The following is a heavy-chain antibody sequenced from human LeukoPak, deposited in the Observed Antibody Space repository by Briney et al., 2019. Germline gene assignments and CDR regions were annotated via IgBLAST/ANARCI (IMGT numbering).Heavy chain of an antibody. CDR1: GFTFTSYA. CDR3: AKDDYSGSYSQIN. CDR2: ISGSGGTT. Sequence: GGSLRLSCVASGFTFTSYAMTWVRQAPGKGLESVSVISGSGGTTYYADAVKGRFTISRDNSKSTLYLQMNSLRAEDTAVYYCAKDDYSGSYSQINWGQGTLVIVSS. J-gene: IGHJ4*02. D-gene: IGHD1-26*01. V-gene: IGHV3-23*01.